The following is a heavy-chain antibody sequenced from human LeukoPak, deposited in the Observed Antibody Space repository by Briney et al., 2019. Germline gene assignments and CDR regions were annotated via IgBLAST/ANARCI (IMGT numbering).Heavy chain of an antibody. CDR3: AKAEGITMIVVVITPFDY. D-gene: IGHD3-22*01. CDR2: ISGSGGGT. CDR1: GFTFSSYA. Sequence: GGSLRLSCAASGFTFSSYAMSWVRQAPGKGLEWVSAISGSGGGTYYADSVKGRFTISRDNSKNTLYLQMNSLRAEDTAVYYCAKAEGITMIVVVITPFDYWGQGTLVTVS. J-gene: IGHJ4*02. V-gene: IGHV3-23*01.